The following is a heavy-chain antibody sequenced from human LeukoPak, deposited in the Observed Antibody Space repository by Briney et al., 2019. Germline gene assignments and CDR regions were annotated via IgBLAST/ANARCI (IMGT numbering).Heavy chain of an antibody. J-gene: IGHJ5*02. D-gene: IGHD6-19*01. Sequence: ASVKVSCKASGYTFTGYYMHWVRQAPGQGLEWMGWINPNSGGINYAQKFQGRVTMTRDTSISTAYMELSRLRSDDTAVYYCARVGLDNTGWHINWFDPWGQGTLVTVSS. V-gene: IGHV1-2*02. CDR2: INPNSGGI. CDR3: ARVGLDNTGWHINWFDP. CDR1: GYTFTGYY.